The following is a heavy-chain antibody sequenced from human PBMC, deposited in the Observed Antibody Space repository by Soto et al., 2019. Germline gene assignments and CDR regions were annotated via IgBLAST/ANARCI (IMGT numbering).Heavy chain of an antibody. CDR1: GFIFSGYA. J-gene: IGHJ4*02. V-gene: IGHV3-30-3*01. D-gene: IGHD5-12*01. CDR2: ISYDGNTQ. CDR3: AKEANAYEFNF. Sequence: QVQLVESGGGVVQPGGSLRLSCAASGFIFSGYAMHWVRQAPGKGLEWVAVISYDGNTQYYADSVKGRFTVSRDNSNNILYVEMNNLRDEDTAMSYCAKEANAYEFNFWGQGTLVTVSP.